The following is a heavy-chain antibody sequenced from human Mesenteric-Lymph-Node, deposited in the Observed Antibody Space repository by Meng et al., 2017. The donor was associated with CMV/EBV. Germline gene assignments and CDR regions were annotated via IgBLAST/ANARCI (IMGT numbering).Heavy chain of an antibody. CDR1: GGSISSGNYY. CDR2: IYYSGST. D-gene: IGHD1-26*01. CDR3: ARRLGGSSLVDY. Sequence: GSLRLSCTVSGGSISSGNYYWVWIRQPPGKGLEWIANIYYSGSTYYNPSLRSRVTISADTSRNQFSLNVRSVTAADTAVYFCARRLGGSSLVDYWGQGLLVTVSS. V-gene: IGHV4-39*07. J-gene: IGHJ4*02.